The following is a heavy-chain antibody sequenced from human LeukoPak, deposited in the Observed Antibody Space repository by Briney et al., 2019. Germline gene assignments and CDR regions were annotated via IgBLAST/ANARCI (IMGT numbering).Heavy chain of an antibody. CDR1: GGSFSGYY. CDR3: ARLFYYGSGSYGWFDP. Sequence: SETLSLTCAVYGGSFSGYYWSWIRQPPGKGLEWIGYIYYSGSTNYNPSLKSRVTISVDTSKNQFSLKLSSVTAADTAVYYCARLFYYGSGSYGWFDPWGQGTLVTVSS. D-gene: IGHD3-10*01. V-gene: IGHV4-59*08. CDR2: IYYSGST. J-gene: IGHJ5*02.